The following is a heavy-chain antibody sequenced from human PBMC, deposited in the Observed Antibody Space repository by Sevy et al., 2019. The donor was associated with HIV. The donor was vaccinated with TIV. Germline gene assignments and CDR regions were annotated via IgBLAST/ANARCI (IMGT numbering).Heavy chain of an antibody. D-gene: IGHD3-16*01. CDR1: GFTFDDYA. J-gene: IGHJ4*02. Sequence: GGSLRLSCVASGFTFDDYAMHWVRQVPGKGLEWVAGISWNSGILGYVDSVKGRFTISRDDAKNSLSLQMNSLRAEDTALYYCAKERRHMVTFGAGTIDYWGLGTLVTVSS. CDR3: AKERRHMVTFGAGTIDY. CDR2: ISWNSGIL. V-gene: IGHV3-9*01.